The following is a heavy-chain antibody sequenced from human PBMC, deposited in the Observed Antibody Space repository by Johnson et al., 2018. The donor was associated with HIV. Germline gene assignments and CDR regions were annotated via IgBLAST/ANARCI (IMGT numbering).Heavy chain of an antibody. V-gene: IGHV3-23*04. CDR3: AGLAVRGSAGACDI. CDR1: GFTFSSYA. J-gene: IGHJ3*02. D-gene: IGHD3-10*01. CDR2: ISGSGGST. Sequence: MLLVESGGGVVQPGRSLRLSCAASGFTFSSYAMSWVRQAPGKGLEWVSAISGSGGSTYYADSVKGRFTISRDNSKNTLYLQMNSLRAEDTALYYCAGLAVRGSAGACDIRGQGTLVTVSS.